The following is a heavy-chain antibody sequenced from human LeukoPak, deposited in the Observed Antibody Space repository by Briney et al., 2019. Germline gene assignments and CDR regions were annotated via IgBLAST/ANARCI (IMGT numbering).Heavy chain of an antibody. CDR1: GDSVSSNSAA. V-gene: IGHV6-1*01. CDR2: TYYRSKWYN. J-gene: IGHJ3*02. Sequence: SQTLSLTCAISGDSVSSNSAAWNWIRQSPSRGLEWLGRTYYRSKWYNDYAVSVKSRLTVNPDTSKNQFSLQLNSVTPEDTAVYYCAREWRDGHLSAFDIWGQGTMVTVSS. D-gene: IGHD5-24*01. CDR3: AREWRDGHLSAFDI.